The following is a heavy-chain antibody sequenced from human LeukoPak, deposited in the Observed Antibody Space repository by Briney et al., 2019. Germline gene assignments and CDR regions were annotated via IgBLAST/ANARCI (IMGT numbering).Heavy chain of an antibody. Sequence: GASVKVSCKASGYTFTGYYMHWVRQAPGQGLEWMGWINPNSGGTNYAQKFQGRVTMTRDTSISTAYMELSRLRSGDTAVYYCVRGVLYYDSSGPTDYWGQGTLVTVSS. CDR1: GYTFTGYY. V-gene: IGHV1-2*02. CDR3: VRGVLYYDSSGPTDY. CDR2: INPNSGGT. D-gene: IGHD3-22*01. J-gene: IGHJ4*02.